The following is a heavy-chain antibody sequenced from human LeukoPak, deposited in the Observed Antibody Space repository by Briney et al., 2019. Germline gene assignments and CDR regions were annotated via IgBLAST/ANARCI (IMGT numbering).Heavy chain of an antibody. J-gene: IGHJ4*02. CDR2: INHSGST. V-gene: IGHV4-34*01. D-gene: IGHD3-22*01. CDR1: GGSFSGYY. CDR3: ARSLPNYYDSSGYYGYYFDY. Sequence: KTSETLSLTCAVYGGSFSGYYWSWVRQPPWKGLEWIGEINHSGSTNYNPSLKSRVTISVDTSKNQFSLKLSSVTAADTAVYYCARSLPNYYDSSGYYGYYFDYWGQGTLVTVSS.